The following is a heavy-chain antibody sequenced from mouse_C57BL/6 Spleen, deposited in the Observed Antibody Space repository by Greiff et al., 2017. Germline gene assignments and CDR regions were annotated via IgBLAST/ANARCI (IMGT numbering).Heavy chain of an antibody. CDR1: GYTFTDYE. Sequence: VKLMESGAELVRPGASVTLSCKASGYTFTDYEMHWVKQTPVHGLEWIGAIDPETGGTAYNQKFKGKAILTADKSSSTAYMELRSLTSEDSAVYYCTRFGDGYYDYAMDYWGQGTSVTVSS. J-gene: IGHJ4*01. CDR3: TRFGDGYYDYAMDY. CDR2: IDPETGGT. D-gene: IGHD2-3*01. V-gene: IGHV1-15*01.